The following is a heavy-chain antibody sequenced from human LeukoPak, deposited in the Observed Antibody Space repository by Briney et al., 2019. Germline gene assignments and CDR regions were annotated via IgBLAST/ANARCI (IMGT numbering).Heavy chain of an antibody. CDR1: GYTLTELS. D-gene: IGHD3-10*01. J-gene: IGHJ5*02. V-gene: IGHV1-24*01. CDR3: ATGYLAPENAMVRGVIITLLRSYWFDP. CDR2: FDPEDGET. Sequence: ASVKVSCKVSGYTLTELSMHWVRQAPGKGLEWMGGFDPEDGETIYAQKFQGRVTMTEDTSTDTAYMELSSLGSEDTAVYYCATGYLAPENAMVRGVIITLLRSYWFDPWGQGTLVTVSS.